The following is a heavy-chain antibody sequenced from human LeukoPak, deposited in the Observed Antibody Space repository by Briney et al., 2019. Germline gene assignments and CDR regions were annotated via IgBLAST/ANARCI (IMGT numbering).Heavy chain of an antibody. CDR1: GGSISSGDYY. D-gene: IGHD3-9*01. CDR3: ARRMTYYDILTGYPQPYYFDY. J-gene: IGHJ4*02. Sequence: SETLSLTCTVSGGSISSGDYYWGWIRQPPGKGLEWIGYIYYSGSTYYNPSLKSRVTISVDTSKNQFSLKLSSVTAADTAVYYCARRMTYYDILTGYPQPYYFDYWGQGTLVTVSS. V-gene: IGHV4-30-4*08. CDR2: IYYSGST.